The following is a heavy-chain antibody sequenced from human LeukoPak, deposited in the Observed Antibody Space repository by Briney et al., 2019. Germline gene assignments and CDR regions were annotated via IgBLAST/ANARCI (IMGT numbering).Heavy chain of an antibody. Sequence: PSETLSLTCTVSGGSFSSYYWSWFRQPPGKGLEWIGYIYYSGGINYNPSLKSRVTISVDTSKNQFSLKLSSVTAADTAVYYCARSLGAYYYDSSGYYYERGSWFDPWGQGTLVTVSS. V-gene: IGHV4-59*01. D-gene: IGHD3-22*01. CDR3: ARSLGAYYYDSSGYYYERGSWFDP. CDR1: GGSFSSYY. J-gene: IGHJ5*02. CDR2: IYYSGGI.